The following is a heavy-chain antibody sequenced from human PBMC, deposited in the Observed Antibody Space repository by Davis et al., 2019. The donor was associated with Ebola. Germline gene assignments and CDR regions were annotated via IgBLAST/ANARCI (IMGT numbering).Heavy chain of an antibody. Sequence: GESLKISCAASGFTLSGYGMHWVRQAPGKGLEWVAVIWYDESNKYYADSVKGRFTVSRDTSKDTLFLQMDSLRDEDTAVYYCAKEMEVTKPYDHWGQGTLVTVSS. J-gene: IGHJ4*02. CDR3: AKEMEVTKPYDH. CDR2: IWYDESNK. D-gene: IGHD2-21*02. V-gene: IGHV3-33*06. CDR1: GFTLSGYG.